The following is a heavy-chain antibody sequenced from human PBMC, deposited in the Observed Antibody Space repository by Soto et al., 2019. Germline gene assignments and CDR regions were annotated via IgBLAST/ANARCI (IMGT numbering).Heavy chain of an antibody. V-gene: IGHV4-31*11. CDR2: IYYSGST. J-gene: IGHJ4*02. CDR3: ARTPGY. Sequence: PSETLSLTCAVYGECFSGYIWSWIRQHPGKGLEWIGYIYYSGSTYYNPSLKSRVTISVDTSKNQFSLKLSSVTAADTAVYYCARTPGYWGQGTLVTVSS. CDR1: GECFSGYI.